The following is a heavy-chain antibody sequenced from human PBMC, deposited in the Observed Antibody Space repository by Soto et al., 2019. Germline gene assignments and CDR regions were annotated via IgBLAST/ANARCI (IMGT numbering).Heavy chain of an antibody. V-gene: IGHV1-18*01. CDR2: ISAYDGKT. J-gene: IGHJ5*02. CDR1: GYTFNTYG. D-gene: IGHD3-3*01. CDR3: ARDPHEFWTSYWFDP. Sequence: ASVKVSCKASGYTFNTYGINWVRQAPGQGLELMGWISAYDGKTTYAEKFQGRVTLTTDTSTSTAYMELRSLRSDDTAIYYCARDPHEFWTSYWFDPWGQGTPVTVS.